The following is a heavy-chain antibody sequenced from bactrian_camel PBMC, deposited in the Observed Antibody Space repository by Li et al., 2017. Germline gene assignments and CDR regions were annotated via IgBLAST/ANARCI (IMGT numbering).Heavy chain of an antibody. CDR3: AAGTRIIVGDYCDGITA. CDR1: GDTIGRYC. D-gene: IGHD3*01. J-gene: IGHJ6*01. Sequence: QVQLVESGGGSVQVGGSLRLSCVASGDTIGRYCMGWFRQVPDKEREAVAGIESDGSTSYADSAKGRFTISQDNAKNIIYLQMSSLTPDDTAMYYCAAGTRIIVGDYCDGITAWGQGTQVTVS. V-gene: IGHV3S55*01. CDR2: IESDGST.